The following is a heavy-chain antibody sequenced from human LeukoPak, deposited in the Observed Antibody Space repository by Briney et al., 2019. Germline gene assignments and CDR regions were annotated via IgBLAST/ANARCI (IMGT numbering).Heavy chain of an antibody. J-gene: IGHJ4*02. CDR3: VQASYAISSSGSTFAS. CDR2: ITSNRGYV. D-gene: IGHD6-25*01. V-gene: IGHV3-9*03. Sequence: PGGSLRLSCIVSGFIFEDYAMHWVRQVPGKGLEWVSIITSNRGYVAYADSLSGRFSISRKNAKNSLYLEMNSLRTEDMAVYYCVQASYAISSSGSTFASWGQGTLVTVSS. CDR1: GFIFEDYA.